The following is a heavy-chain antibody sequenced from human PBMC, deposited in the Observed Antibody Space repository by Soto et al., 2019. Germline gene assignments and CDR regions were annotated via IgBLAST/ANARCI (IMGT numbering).Heavy chain of an antibody. Sequence: GASVKVSCKASVGTFSSYAISWVRQAPGQGLEWMGGIIPIFGTANYAQKFQGRVTITADESTSTAYMELSSLRSEDTAVYYCARDPSSGWYDWFDPWGQGTLVTVSS. V-gene: IGHV1-69*13. J-gene: IGHJ5*02. D-gene: IGHD6-19*01. CDR3: ARDPSSGWYDWFDP. CDR2: IIPIFGTA. CDR1: VGTFSSYA.